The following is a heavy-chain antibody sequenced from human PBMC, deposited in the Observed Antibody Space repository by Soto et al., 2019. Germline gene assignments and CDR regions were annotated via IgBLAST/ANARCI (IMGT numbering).Heavy chain of an antibody. CDR1: GFTFSSYE. CDR3: ARAGYYYGSGSYPAYYYYYYGMDV. J-gene: IGHJ6*02. V-gene: IGHV3-48*03. CDR2: ISSSGSTI. Sequence: LRLSCAASGFTFSSYEMNWVRQAPGKGLEWVSYISSSGSTIYYADSVKGRFTISRDNAKNSLYLQMNSLRAEDTAVYYCARAGYYYGSGSYPAYYYYYYGMDVWGQGTTVTVSS. D-gene: IGHD3-10*01.